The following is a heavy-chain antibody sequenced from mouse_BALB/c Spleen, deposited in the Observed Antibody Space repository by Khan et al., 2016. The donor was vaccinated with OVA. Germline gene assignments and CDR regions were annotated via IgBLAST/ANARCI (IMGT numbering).Heavy chain of an antibody. V-gene: IGHV1-18*01. J-gene: IGHJ3*01. Sequence: VQLQQPGPELVKPGASVKIPCKASEYTFTDYNMDWVKQSHGKSFEWIGDINPNNGGTIYNQKFTGKATLTVDKSSSTAYMELRSLTSEDTAVYYCAREWASWFAYWGQGTLVTVSA. CDR3: AREWASWFAY. CDR1: EYTFTDYN. CDR2: INPNNGGT.